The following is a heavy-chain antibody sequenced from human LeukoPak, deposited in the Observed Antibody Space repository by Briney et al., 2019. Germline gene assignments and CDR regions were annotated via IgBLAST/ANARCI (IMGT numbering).Heavy chain of an antibody. CDR2: ISYDGSDK. Sequence: PGGSLRLSCEASGFTFNTYAMHWVRQPPGKGLEWVALISYDGSDKIYTDSVKGRFTISRDNSESTLYLQMDSLRGDDAAVYYCAEAVGRISWSFDYWGQGALVTVSS. CDR1: GFTFNTYA. J-gene: IGHJ4*02. V-gene: IGHV3-30*18. CDR3: AEAVGRISWSFDY. D-gene: IGHD6-13*01.